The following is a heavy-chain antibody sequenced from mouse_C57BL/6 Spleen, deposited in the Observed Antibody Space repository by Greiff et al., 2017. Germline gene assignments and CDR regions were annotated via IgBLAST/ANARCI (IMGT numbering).Heavy chain of an antibody. CDR3: ARDYGRGYFDV. CDR2: IYPRSGNT. Sequence: QVQLKESGAELARPGASVKLSCKASGYTFTSYGISWVKQRTGQGLEWIGEIYPRSGNTYYNEKFKGKDTLTADKSSSTAYMELRSLTSEDSAVYFCARDYGRGYFDVWGTGTTVTVSS. V-gene: IGHV1-81*01. CDR1: GYTFTSYG. D-gene: IGHD1-1*01. J-gene: IGHJ1*03.